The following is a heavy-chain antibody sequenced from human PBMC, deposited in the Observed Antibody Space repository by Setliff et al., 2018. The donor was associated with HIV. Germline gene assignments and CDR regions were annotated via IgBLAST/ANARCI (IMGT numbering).Heavy chain of an antibody. CDR1: GFTFGNYG. CDR2: IWYDGSNQ. Sequence: PGGSLRLSCAASGFTFGNYGMHWVRQAPGKGLEWVAVIWYDGSNQNYADSVKGRFTVSRDNSKNTLYLQMNSLTPDDTGIYHCVRYSSNWHTFDYWGRGTLVTVSS. V-gene: IGHV3-33*01. J-gene: IGHJ4*02. D-gene: IGHD6-13*01. CDR3: VRYSSNWHTFDY.